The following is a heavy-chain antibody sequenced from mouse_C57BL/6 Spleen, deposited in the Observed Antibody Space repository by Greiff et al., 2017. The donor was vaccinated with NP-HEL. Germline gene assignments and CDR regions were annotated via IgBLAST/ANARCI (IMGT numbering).Heavy chain of an antibody. CDR2: ISSGGSYT. CDR1: GFTFSSYG. J-gene: IGHJ2*01. CDR3: ARLGPPFDY. V-gene: IGHV5-6*01. D-gene: IGHD4-1*01. Sequence: EVKVVESGGDLVKPGGSLKLSCAASGFTFSSYGMSWVRQTPDKRLEWVATISSGGSYTYYPDSVKGRFTISRDNAKNTLYLQMSSLKSEDTAMYYCARLGPPFDYWGQGTTLTVSS.